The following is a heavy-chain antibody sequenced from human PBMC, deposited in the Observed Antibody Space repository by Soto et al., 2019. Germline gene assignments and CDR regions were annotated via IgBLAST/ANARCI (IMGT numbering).Heavy chain of an antibody. CDR1: GGSISSYY. D-gene: IGHD2-8*02. CDR2: INHSGST. J-gene: IGHJ4*02. V-gene: IGHV4-34*01. CDR3: ARDKITGLFAY. Sequence: SETLSLTCAVSGGSISSYYWSWIRQPPGTGLEWIGEINHSGSTNYNPSLKSRVTISVDTSKNQFSLKLTSVTAADTAVYYCARDKITGLFAYWGQGTLVTVSS.